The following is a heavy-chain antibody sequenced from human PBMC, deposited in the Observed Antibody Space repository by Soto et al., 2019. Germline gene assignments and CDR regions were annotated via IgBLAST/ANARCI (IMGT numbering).Heavy chain of an antibody. CDR3: ARENSYGGYDAFDI. V-gene: IGHV1-18*01. CDR1: GYTFASYA. J-gene: IGHJ3*02. D-gene: IGHD5-18*01. Sequence: ASVKVSCTASGYTFASYARHWVRQAPGQGLEWMGWISAYNGNTNYAQKLQGRVTMTTDTSTSTAYMELRSLRSDDTAVYYCARENSYGGYDAFDIWGQGTMVTVSS. CDR2: ISAYNGNT.